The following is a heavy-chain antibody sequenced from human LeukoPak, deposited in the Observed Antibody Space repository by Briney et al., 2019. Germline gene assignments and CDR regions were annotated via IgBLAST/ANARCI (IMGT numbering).Heavy chain of an antibody. V-gene: IGHV3-30*02. Sequence: GGSLRLSCAASGFTFSSYGMHWVRQAPGKGLEWVAFIRYDGSNKYYADSVKGRFTISRDNSKNTLYLQMNSLRAEDTAVYYRAKDDPYGEPFDYWGQGTLVTVSS. D-gene: IGHD4-17*01. J-gene: IGHJ4*02. CDR1: GFTFSSYG. CDR3: AKDDPYGEPFDY. CDR2: IRYDGSNK.